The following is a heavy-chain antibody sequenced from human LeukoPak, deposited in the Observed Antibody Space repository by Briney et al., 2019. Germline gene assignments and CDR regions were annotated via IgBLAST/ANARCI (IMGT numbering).Heavy chain of an antibody. CDR3: ARGAIGSENYYLHFDY. Sequence: ASVKVSCKASGYTFISYYMHWVRQAPGQGLEWMGIIDPNDGRTTYAQEFQGRVILTRDTSTTTFSMELSSLRSEDAAVYYCARGAIGSENYYLHFDYWGQGTLVTVSS. D-gene: IGHD3-10*01. J-gene: IGHJ4*02. V-gene: IGHV1-46*01. CDR2: IDPNDGRT. CDR1: GYTFISYY.